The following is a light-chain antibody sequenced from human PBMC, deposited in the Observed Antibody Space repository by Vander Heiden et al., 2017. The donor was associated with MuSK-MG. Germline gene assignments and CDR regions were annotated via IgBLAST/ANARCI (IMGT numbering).Light chain of an antibody. V-gene: IGKV1-27*01. CDR1: HGISNY. CDR3: QKYNSAPLT. Sequence: IHITEPPSHLSAPVGDRVTITCRASHGISNYLAWYQQKPGKVPKLLIYAASTLQSGVPSRFSGSGSGTDFTLTISSLQPEDVATYYCQKYNSAPLTFGGGTKVEIK. J-gene: IGKJ4*01. CDR2: AAS.